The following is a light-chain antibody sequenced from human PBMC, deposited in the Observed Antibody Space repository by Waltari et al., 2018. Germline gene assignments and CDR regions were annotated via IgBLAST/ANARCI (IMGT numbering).Light chain of an antibody. CDR2: AAS. Sequence: DIHMTQYPSFLSAYVVHRFTFTCRASQSISSYLNWYQQKPGKAPKLLIYAASSLQSGVPSRFSGSGSGTDFTLTISSLQPEDFATYYCQQSYSTPLTFGGGTKVEIK. CDR3: QQSYSTPLT. J-gene: IGKJ4*01. CDR1: QSISSY. V-gene: IGKV1-39*01.